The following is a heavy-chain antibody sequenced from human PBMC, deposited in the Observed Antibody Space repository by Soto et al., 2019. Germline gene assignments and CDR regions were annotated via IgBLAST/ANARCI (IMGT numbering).Heavy chain of an antibody. V-gene: IGHV4-38-2*01. CDR1: GYSISSGYC. CDR3: ARATYDSLDY. CDR2: IFHSGTT. J-gene: IGHJ4*02. D-gene: IGHD3-22*01. Sequence: KASETLSLTCAVSGYSISSGYCWGWIRQPPGKGLEWIGNIFHSGTTYYNPSLKSRVTISVDTSNNQFSLNLKSLTAADTAVYYCARATYDSLDYWGQGTLVTVSS.